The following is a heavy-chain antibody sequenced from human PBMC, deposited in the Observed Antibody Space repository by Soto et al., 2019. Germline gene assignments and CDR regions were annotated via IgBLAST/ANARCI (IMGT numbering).Heavy chain of an antibody. Sequence: EVQVLESGGGLVQPGGSLRLSCAASGFTFSTYAMSWVRQAPGKGLEWVSIISGNGGSTYYAESVKGRFTISRDNSKNTLYVQMNSLRAEDTAVYFCAKGRRYCSRTSCHLAFYAMDVWGQGTTVTVSS. J-gene: IGHJ6*02. CDR3: AKGRRYCSRTSCHLAFYAMDV. V-gene: IGHV3-23*01. D-gene: IGHD2-2*01. CDR1: GFTFSTYA. CDR2: ISGNGGST.